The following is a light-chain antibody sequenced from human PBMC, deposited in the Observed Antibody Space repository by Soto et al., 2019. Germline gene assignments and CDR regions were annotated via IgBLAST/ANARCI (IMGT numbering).Light chain of an antibody. J-gene: IGKJ1*01. CDR2: GAS. Sequence: EIVLTQSPGTLSLSPGEGATLSCRASQTVSNNYLAWYQQKHGQAPRLLIYGASSRATGIPDRFSGSGSRTDFTLTISRLEPEDIATYYFQEYSKSIKTFGQGTKVDMK. V-gene: IGKV3-20*01. CDR3: QEYSKSIKT. CDR1: QTVSNNY.